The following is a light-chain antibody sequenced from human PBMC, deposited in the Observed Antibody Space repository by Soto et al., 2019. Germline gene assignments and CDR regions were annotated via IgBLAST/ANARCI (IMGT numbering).Light chain of an antibody. V-gene: IGKV3-11*01. CDR2: DAS. CDR1: QSVSSY. J-gene: IGKJ1*01. CDR3: QLRWT. Sequence: IVVSLSPGTLSLSQGERATLSCRASQSVSSYLAWYQQKPGQAPRLLIYDASNRATGIPARFSGSGSGTDFTLTISSLEPEDFAVYYCQLRWTFGQGTKVDIK.